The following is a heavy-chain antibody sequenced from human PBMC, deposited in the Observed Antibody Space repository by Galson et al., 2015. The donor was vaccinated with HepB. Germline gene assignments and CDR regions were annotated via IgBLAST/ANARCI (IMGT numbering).Heavy chain of an antibody. J-gene: IGHJ6*02. D-gene: IGHD3-22*01. CDR1: SYTFTSYG. CDR3: AREYYYDSSGYTYYYYGMDV. V-gene: IGHV1-18*04. CDR2: ISAYNGNT. Sequence: SVKVSCKASSYTFTSYGISWVRQAPGQGLEWMGWISAYNGNTNYAQKLQGRVTMTTDTSTSTAYMELRSLRSDETAVYYCAREYYYDSSGYTYYYYGMDVWGQGTTVAVSS.